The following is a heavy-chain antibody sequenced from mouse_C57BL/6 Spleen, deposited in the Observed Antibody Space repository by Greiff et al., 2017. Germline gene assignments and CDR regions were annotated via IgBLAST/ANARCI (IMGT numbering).Heavy chain of an antibody. CDR1: GYTFTSYW. D-gene: IGHD1-1*01. J-gene: IGHJ1*03. CDR2: IDPSDSYT. Sequence: QVQLQQPGAELVMPGASVKLSCKASGYTFTSYWMHWVKQRPGQGLEWIGEIDPSDSYTNYNQKFKGKSTLTVDKSSSTAYMQLSSLTSEDSAVYYCARWNYDGSRPWYFDVWGTGTTVTVSS. V-gene: IGHV1-69*01. CDR3: ARWNYDGSRPWYFDV.